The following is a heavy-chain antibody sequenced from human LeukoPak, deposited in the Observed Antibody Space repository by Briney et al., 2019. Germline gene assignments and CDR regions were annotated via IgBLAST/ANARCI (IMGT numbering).Heavy chain of an antibody. CDR3: AKSSRTEWLRLLSYFDY. V-gene: IGHV3-23*01. D-gene: IGHD5-12*01. CDR1: GFTFSSYA. Sequence: GGSLRLSCAASGFTFSSYAMSWVRQAPGKGLEWVSAISGSGGSTYYADSVEGRFTISRDNSKNTLYLQMNSLRAEDTAVYYCAKSSRTEWLRLLSYFDYWGQGTLVTVSS. J-gene: IGHJ4*02. CDR2: ISGSGGST.